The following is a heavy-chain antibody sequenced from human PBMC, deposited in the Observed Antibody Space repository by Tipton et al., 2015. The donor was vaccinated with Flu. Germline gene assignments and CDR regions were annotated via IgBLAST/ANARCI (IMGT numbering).Heavy chain of an antibody. CDR2: IYHSGGT. CDR3: GRGLAVAREAWLYFDL. J-gene: IGHJ2*01. CDR1: GYSISSGYY. D-gene: IGHD6-19*01. Sequence: TLSLTCAVSGYSISSGYYWGWSRQPPGKGLEWSVSIYHSGGTYYNTSLKSRVTISVDTSKNQFSLKLSSVTAADTAVYYCGRGLAVAREAWLYFDLWGRGTLVAVSS. V-gene: IGHV4-38-2*01.